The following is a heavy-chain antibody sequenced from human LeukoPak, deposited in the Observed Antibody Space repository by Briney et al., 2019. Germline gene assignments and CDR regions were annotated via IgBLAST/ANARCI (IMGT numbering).Heavy chain of an antibody. V-gene: IGHV3-74*01. D-gene: IGHD6-13*01. Sequence: PGGSLRLSCAASGFTFSSNWMHWVRQAPGKGLVWVSRINSDGRSTSYADSVKGRFTISRDNAKNTLYLQMNSLRAEDTAVYYCAKEISSSSSWYGDDAFDIWGQGTMVIVSS. CDR1: GFTFSSNW. J-gene: IGHJ3*02. CDR2: INSDGRST. CDR3: AKEISSSSSWYGDDAFDI.